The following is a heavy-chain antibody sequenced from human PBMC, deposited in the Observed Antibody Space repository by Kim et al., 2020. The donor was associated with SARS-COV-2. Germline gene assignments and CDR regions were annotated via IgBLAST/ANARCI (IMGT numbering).Heavy chain of an antibody. CDR3: AGKYYYDSSGYLDYYGMDV. J-gene: IGHJ6*02. Sequence: SETLSLTCTVSGGSISSYYWSWIRQPPGKGLEWIGYIYYSGSTNYNPSLKSRVTISVDTSKNQFSLKLSSVTAADTAVYYCAGKYYYDSSGYLDYYGMDVWGQGTTVTVSS. V-gene: IGHV4-59*13. CDR1: GGSISSYY. CDR2: IYYSGST. D-gene: IGHD3-22*01.